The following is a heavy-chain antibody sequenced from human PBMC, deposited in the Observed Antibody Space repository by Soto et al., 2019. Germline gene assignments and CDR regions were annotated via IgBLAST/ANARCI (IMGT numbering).Heavy chain of an antibody. V-gene: IGHV2-5*02. CDR2: IYWDDDK. CDR3: AHGDGVLGRDWFDP. J-gene: IGHJ5*02. Sequence: QITLKESGPTLVKPTQTLTLTCTFSGFSLTTRGMAVGWIRQHPGKALEWLAIIYWDDDKRYNPSLKSRLTITKDTSKNQVVLTLTYVDPVDTATYYCAHGDGVLGRDWFDPWGQGTLVTVSS. D-gene: IGHD2-8*01. CDR1: GFSLTTRGMA.